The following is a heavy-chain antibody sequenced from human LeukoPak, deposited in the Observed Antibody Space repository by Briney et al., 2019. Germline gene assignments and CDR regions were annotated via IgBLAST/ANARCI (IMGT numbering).Heavy chain of an antibody. J-gene: IGHJ4*02. CDR1: GFTFSSYA. D-gene: IGHD3-10*01. Sequence: GGSLRLSWAASGFTFSSYAMSWVRQAPGKGLEWVSAISGSGGSTYYADSVKGRFTISRDNSKNTLYLQMNSLRAEDTAVYYCAKDQRYGSGSYYNDYFDYWGQGALVTVSS. CDR3: AKDQRYGSGSYYNDYFDY. V-gene: IGHV3-23*01. CDR2: ISGSGGST.